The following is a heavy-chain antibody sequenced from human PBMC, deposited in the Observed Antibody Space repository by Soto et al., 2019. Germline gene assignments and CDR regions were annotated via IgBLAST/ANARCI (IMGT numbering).Heavy chain of an antibody. CDR3: AKDPRPGYSSSWYYFDY. D-gene: IGHD6-13*01. V-gene: IGHV3-9*01. CDR2: ISWNSGSI. Sequence: EVQLVESGGGLVQPGRSLRLSCAASGFTFDDYAMHWVRQAPGKGLEWVSGISWNSGSIGYADSVKGRFTISRDNAKNTLYLQMNSLRAEVTALYYCAKDPRPGYSSSWYYFDYWGQGTLVTVSS. CDR1: GFTFDDYA. J-gene: IGHJ4*02.